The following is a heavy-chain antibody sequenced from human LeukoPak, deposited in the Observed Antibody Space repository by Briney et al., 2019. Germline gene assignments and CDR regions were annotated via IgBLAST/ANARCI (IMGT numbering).Heavy chain of an antibody. CDR1: GYTFSSYG. D-gene: IGHD6-6*01. Sequence: GASVKVSCKASGYTFSSYGFSWVRQAPGQGLEWMGWISAYNGNTNYAQKFQGRVTMTTDTSTSTAYMELSSLRSEDTAVYYCARSEYSSSSTPRIALDYYYYYMDVWGKGTTVTVSS. CDR2: ISAYNGNT. J-gene: IGHJ6*03. CDR3: ARSEYSSSSTPRIALDYYYYYMDV. V-gene: IGHV1-18*01.